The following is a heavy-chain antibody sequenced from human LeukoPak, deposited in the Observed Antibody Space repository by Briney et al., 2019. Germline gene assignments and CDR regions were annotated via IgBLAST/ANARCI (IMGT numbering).Heavy chain of an antibody. CDR1: GFSFTSYG. CDR3: AKVSESGNSDY. J-gene: IGHJ4*02. D-gene: IGHD4-23*01. Sequence: PGRSLRLSCAASGFSFTSYGMHWVRQAPGKGLEWVAVIWYDGTNKYYADSVKGRFTISRDTSNNMLYLQMNSLRAEDTAVYYWAKVSESGNSDYWGRGTLVTVPP. V-gene: IGHV3-33*06. CDR2: IWYDGTNK.